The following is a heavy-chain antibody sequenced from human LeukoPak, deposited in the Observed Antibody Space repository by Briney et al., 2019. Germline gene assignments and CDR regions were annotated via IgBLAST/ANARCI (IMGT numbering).Heavy chain of an antibody. CDR1: GYSFTSYW. Sequence: GESLKISCKGSGYSFTSYWIGWVRQMPRKGLEWVGIIYPGDSGTRYSPSFQGQVTISADKSISTAYLQWSSLKASDTAMYYCARHRPYDYYDSSGYRRGYAFGIWGQGTMVTVSS. D-gene: IGHD3-22*01. CDR2: IYPGDSGT. J-gene: IGHJ3*02. V-gene: IGHV5-51*01. CDR3: ARHRPYDYYDSSGYRRGYAFGI.